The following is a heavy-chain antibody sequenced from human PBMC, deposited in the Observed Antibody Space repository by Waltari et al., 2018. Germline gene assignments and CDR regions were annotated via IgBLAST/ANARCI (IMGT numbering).Heavy chain of an antibody. CDR3: ARGYCATNTCFGYFDY. V-gene: IGHV3-30*01. CDR2: ISYDASNQ. CDR1: GFISSNNA. D-gene: IGHD2-8*01. Sequence: QVQLVESGGGVVQPGRSLRLPCTASGFISSNNAMPWVRQTPGKGLEWVAVISYDASNQYYADSVKGRFTISRDNSKDTLYLQVNSLRTEDTAIYYCARGYCATNTCFGYFDYWGQGTPVTVSS. J-gene: IGHJ4*02.